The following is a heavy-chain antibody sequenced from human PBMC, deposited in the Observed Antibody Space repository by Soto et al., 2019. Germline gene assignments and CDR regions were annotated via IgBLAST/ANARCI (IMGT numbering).Heavy chain of an antibody. CDR3: ARVVISGSYLDY. D-gene: IGHD1-26*01. CDR2: ISSSGTTI. CDR1: GFTFSDYY. V-gene: IGHV3-11*04. Sequence: GGSLRLSCAASGFTFSDYYMSWIRQAPGKGLEWVSYISSSGTTIYYADSVKGRFTISRDNARNSLFLQMNSLRAEDTAVYYCARVVISGSYLDYWGQGTLVTVSS. J-gene: IGHJ4*02.